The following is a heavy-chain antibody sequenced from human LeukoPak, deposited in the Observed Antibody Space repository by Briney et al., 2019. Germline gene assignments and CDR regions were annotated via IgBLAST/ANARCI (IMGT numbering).Heavy chain of an antibody. CDR2: ISGSGGST. V-gene: IGHV3-23*01. D-gene: IGHD3-22*01. J-gene: IGHJ4*02. CDR1: GFTFSSYA. CDR3: ASYDSSGYYPWAFDY. Sequence: GGSLRLSSAASGFTFSSYAMSWVRQAPGKGLEWVSAISGSGGSTYYADSVKGRFTISRDNSKNTLSLQMNSLRAEDTAVYYCASYDSSGYYPWAFDYWGQGTLVTVSS.